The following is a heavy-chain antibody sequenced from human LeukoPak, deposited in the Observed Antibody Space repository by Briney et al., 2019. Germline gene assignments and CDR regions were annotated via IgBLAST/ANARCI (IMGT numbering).Heavy chain of an antibody. D-gene: IGHD1-26*01. CDR1: GGSFSGYY. Sequence: PSETLSLTCAVYGGSFSGYYWSWIRQPPGKGLEWIGEINHSGSTNYNPSLKSRVTISVDTSKNQFSLKLSSVTAADTAVYYCARHSYSGSYSAPGYWGQGTLVTVSS. CDR2: INHSGST. J-gene: IGHJ4*02. CDR3: ARHSYSGSYSAPGY. V-gene: IGHV4-34*01.